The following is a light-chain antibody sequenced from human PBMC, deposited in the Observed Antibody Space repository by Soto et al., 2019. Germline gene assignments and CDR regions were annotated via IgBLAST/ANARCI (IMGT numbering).Light chain of an antibody. V-gene: IGKV3D-15*01. Sequence: EIVLTQSQATLSLSPGERATLSCRASQSVSSYLAWYQQKPGQAPRLLIYGASNRATGIPDRFSGSGSGTEFTLTISSLQSEDFAVYYCQQYNDWPRTFGQGTKVDI. CDR3: QQYNDWPRT. J-gene: IGKJ1*01. CDR2: GAS. CDR1: QSVSSY.